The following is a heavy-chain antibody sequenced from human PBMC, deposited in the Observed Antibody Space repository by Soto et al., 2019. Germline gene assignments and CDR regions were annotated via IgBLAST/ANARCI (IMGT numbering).Heavy chain of an antibody. CDR2: IFVSSTTI. CDR3: ARDKDWAFDY. V-gene: IGHV3-48*03. Sequence: SKAPGKGLEWVSYIFVSSTTIYYADSVKGRFTVSRDNAQNSLFLLMNSLRAEDTAVYYCARDKDWAFDYWGQGTLVTGSS. J-gene: IGHJ4*02. D-gene: IGHD3-9*01.